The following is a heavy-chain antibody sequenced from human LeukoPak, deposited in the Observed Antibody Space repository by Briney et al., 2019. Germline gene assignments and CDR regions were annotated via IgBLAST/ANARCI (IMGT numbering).Heavy chain of an antibody. CDR1: GGPISSSDYS. CDR2: IYYSGNS. CDR3: AGQTDSVLTWFDP. J-gene: IGHJ5*02. D-gene: IGHD2-15*01. Sequence: PSETLSLSCTVSGGPISSSDYSWGWIRQPPGKGLEWIGSIYYSGNSYYNPSLKSRVTISVDTSKNQFSLKLSSVTAADTAVYYCAGQTDSVLTWFDPWGQGTLVTVSS. V-gene: IGHV4-39*01.